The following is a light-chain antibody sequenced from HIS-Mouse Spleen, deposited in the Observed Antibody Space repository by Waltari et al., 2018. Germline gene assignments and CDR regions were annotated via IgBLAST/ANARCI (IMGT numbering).Light chain of an antibody. J-gene: IGLJ1*01. V-gene: IGLV2-18*02. CDR3: SSYTSSSTV. CDR1: SSDVGSYNR. Sequence: QSALTQPPSVSGSPGQSVTISCTGTSSDVGSYNRVSWYQQPPGTAPKRMIYEVSNRPSGVPGRFSGSKSGNTASLTISGLQAEDEADYYCSSYTSSSTVFGTGTKVTVL. CDR2: EVS.